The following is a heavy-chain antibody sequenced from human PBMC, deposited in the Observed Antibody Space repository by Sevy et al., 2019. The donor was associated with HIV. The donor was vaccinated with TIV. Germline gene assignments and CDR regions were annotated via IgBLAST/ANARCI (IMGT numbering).Heavy chain of an antibody. CDR2: IKRKTEGATR. J-gene: IGHJ4*02. V-gene: IGHV3-15*01. D-gene: IGHD1-26*01. Sequence: GGSLRLSCAASGFTFSNAWMSWVRQAPGKGLEWVGRIKRKTEGATRDFAAPVKGRLLISREDSRNTVYLQMNSLKTEDTAVYYCTAGVGASDFDYWGQGTLVTVSS. CDR1: GFTFSNAW. CDR3: TAGVGASDFDY.